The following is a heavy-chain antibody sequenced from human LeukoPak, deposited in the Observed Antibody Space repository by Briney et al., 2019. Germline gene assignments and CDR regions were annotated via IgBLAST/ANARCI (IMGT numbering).Heavy chain of an antibody. CDR2: IYSGGST. CDR1: GFTFSSYA. CDR3: ARDGRASSGYDYRPYYYYGMDV. D-gene: IGHD5-12*01. Sequence: GGSLRPSCAASGFTFSSYAMSWVRQAPGKGLEWVSVIYSGGSTYYADSVRGRFTISRDNSKNTLYLQMNSLRAEDTAVYYCARDGRASSGYDYRPYYYYGMDVWGQGTTVTVSS. J-gene: IGHJ6*02. V-gene: IGHV3-66*01.